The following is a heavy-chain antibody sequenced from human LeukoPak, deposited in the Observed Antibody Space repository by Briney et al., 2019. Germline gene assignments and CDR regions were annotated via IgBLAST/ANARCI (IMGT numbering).Heavy chain of an antibody. D-gene: IGHD4/OR15-4a*01. Sequence: GGSLRLSCAASGFTVSSNSMSWVRQAPGKGLEWVSFIYSDNTHYSDSVKGRFTISRDNSKNTLYLQMKSLRAEDTAVYYCARRSGAYSHPYDYWGQGTLVTVSS. CDR2: IYSDNT. CDR3: ARRSGAYSHPYDY. V-gene: IGHV3-53*01. J-gene: IGHJ4*02. CDR1: GFTVSSNS.